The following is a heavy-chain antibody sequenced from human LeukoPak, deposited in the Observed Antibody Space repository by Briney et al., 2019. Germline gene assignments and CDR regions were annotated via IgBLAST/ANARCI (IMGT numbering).Heavy chain of an antibody. D-gene: IGHD4/OR15-4a*01. CDR1: GFTFDDYG. CDR2: INWNGGST. V-gene: IGHV3-20*04. Sequence: GGSLRLSCAAFGFTFDDYGMSWVRQAPGKGLEWVSGINWNGGSTGYADSVKGRFTISRDNAKNSLYPQMNSLRAEDTASYYCARDPSNFYYYYYMDVWGKGTTVTVSS. CDR3: ARDPSNFYYYYYMDV. J-gene: IGHJ6*03.